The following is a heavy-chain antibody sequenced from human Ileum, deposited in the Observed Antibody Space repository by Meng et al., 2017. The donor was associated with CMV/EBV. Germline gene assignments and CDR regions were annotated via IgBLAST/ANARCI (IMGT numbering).Heavy chain of an antibody. CDR1: GGPMPNVNSY. Sequence: QLHLQAPYPAPVRPTQTLSLHVRFSGGPMPNVNSYWNWIRQPAGKGLEWSGRLNTNGVTSYNPSLNSRLTISMDTSRNQFSLDLKSVTAADTAMYYCTRSRPYGDYIDYWGQGALVTVSS. CDR3: TRSRPYGDYIDY. D-gene: IGHD4-17*01. CDR2: LNTNGVT. J-gene: IGHJ4*02. V-gene: IGHV4-61*02.